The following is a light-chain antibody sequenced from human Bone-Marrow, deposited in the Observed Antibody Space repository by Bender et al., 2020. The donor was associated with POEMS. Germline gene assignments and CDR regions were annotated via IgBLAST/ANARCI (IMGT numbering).Light chain of an antibody. V-gene: IGLV1-44*01. Sequence: QSVLTQPPSASGTPGQRVTISCSGGSIGRNPINWYQQLPGTAPRLVIYADDRRPSGVPNRFSASKSGSSASLSISGLQSEGAACFFCFTWGDRLKALLFGGGTKLTVL. J-gene: IGLJ3*02. CDR3: FTWGDRLKALL. CDR1: SIGRNP. CDR2: ADD.